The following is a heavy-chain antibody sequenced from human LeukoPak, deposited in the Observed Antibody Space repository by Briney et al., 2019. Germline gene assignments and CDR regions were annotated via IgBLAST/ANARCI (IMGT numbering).Heavy chain of an antibody. J-gene: IGHJ5*02. CDR2: IYYSGST. CDR3: ARERCSGGSCYPRGLNWFDP. CDR1: GGSISSGGYY. Sequence: SETLSLTCTVSGGSISSGGYYWSWIRQHPGKGPEWIGYIYYSGSTYYNPSLRSRVTISVDTSKNQFSLKLSSVTAADTAVYYCARERCSGGSCYPRGLNWFDPWGQGTLVTVSS. D-gene: IGHD2-15*01. V-gene: IGHV4-31*03.